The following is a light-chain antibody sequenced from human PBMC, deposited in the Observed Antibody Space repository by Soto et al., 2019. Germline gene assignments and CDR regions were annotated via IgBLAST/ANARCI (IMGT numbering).Light chain of an antibody. CDR1: QSVSSN. V-gene: IGKV3-15*01. CDR3: QQYNNWPPYT. Sequence: EIVMTQSPATLSVSPGERATLSCRASQSVSSNLAWYQQKPGQAPRLLIYGASTRATGIPARFSGSGSGTEFTLPISSLQSEDFAVYYCQQYNNWPPYTFGQGTKQEI. CDR2: GAS. J-gene: IGKJ2*01.